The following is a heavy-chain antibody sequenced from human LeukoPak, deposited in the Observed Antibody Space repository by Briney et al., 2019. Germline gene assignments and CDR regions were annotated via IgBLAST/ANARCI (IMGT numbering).Heavy chain of an antibody. V-gene: IGHV4-59*01. J-gene: IGHJ4*02. D-gene: IGHD6-19*01. Sequence: SETLSLTCTVSGGSISSYYWSWIRQPPGKGLEWIGYIYYSGSTNYNPSLKSRVTISVDTSKNQFSLKLSSVTAADTAMYYCARLGANGSGWYVLLWGQGTLVTVSS. CDR2: IYYSGST. CDR1: GGSISSYY. CDR3: ARLGANGSGWYVLL.